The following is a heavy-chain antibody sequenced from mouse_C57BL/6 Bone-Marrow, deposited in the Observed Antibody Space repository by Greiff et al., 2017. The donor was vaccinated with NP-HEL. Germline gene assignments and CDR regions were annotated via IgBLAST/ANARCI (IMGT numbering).Heavy chain of an antibody. Sequence: EVQLQQSGPVLVKPGASVKMSCKASGYTFTDYYMNWVKQSHGKSLEWIGVINPYNGGTSYNQKFKGKATLTVDKSSSTVYMELNSLTSEDSAVYYCATSTVEETWFAYWGQGTLVTVSA. CDR3: ATSTVEETWFAY. V-gene: IGHV1-19*01. CDR1: GYTFTDYY. D-gene: IGHD1-1*01. J-gene: IGHJ3*01. CDR2: INPYNGGT.